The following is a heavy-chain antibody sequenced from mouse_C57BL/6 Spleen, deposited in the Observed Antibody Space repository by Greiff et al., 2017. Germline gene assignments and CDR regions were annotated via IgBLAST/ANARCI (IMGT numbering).Heavy chain of an antibody. CDR1: GFTFSDYG. Sequence: EVKLVESGGGLVKPGGSLKLSCAASGFTFSDYGMHWVRQAPEKGLEWVAYISSGSSNIYYADTVKGRFTITRDNAKNTLFLQMTSLRSEDTDMYYCASLYDAYWDFDDWGTGTTVTVSS. CDR3: ASLYDAYWDFDD. D-gene: IGHD2-3*01. CDR2: ISSGSSNI. J-gene: IGHJ1*03. V-gene: IGHV5-17*01.